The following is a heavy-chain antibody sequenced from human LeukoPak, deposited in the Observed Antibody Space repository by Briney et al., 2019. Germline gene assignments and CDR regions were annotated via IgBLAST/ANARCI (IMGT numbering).Heavy chain of an antibody. J-gene: IGHJ4*02. V-gene: IGHV3-9*01. D-gene: IGHD2-21*01. CDR2: VSWNSGSI. Sequence: GGSLRLSCAASGISFDDYAMHWVRQAPGKGLEWVSGVSWNSGSIDYADSVKGRFTISRDNAKNSLYLQMNSLRAEDTALYYCAKAAVIDVAYFDYWGQGTLVTVSS. CDR3: AKAAVIDVAYFDY. CDR1: GISFDDYA.